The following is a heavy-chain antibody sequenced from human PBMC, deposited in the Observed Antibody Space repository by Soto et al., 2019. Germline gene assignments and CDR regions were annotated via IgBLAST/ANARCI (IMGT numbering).Heavy chain of an antibody. Sequence: PSETLSLTCTVSGGSISSYYWSWIRQPPGKGLEWIGYIYYSGSTNYNPSLKSRVTISVDTSKNQFSLKLSSVTAADTAVYYCARDQGAGPVYWGQGTLVTVS. CDR1: GGSISSYY. J-gene: IGHJ4*02. D-gene: IGHD1-26*01. CDR3: ARDQGAGPVY. CDR2: IYYSGST. V-gene: IGHV4-59*01.